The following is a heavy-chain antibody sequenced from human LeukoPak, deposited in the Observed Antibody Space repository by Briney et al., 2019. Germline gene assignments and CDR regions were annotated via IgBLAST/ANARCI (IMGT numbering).Heavy chain of an antibody. CDR1: GFTVSSNY. Sequence: GGSLRLSCAASGFTVSSNYMTWVRQAPGKGLKWVSTITTGDGNTYYADSVKGRFTVSRDDSKNTLYLQMNSLRAEDTAVYYCAKDGGLWVSAHWGDSWGRGTLVTVSS. D-gene: IGHD7-27*01. CDR2: ITTGDGNT. J-gene: IGHJ4*02. CDR3: AKDGGLWVSAHWGDS. V-gene: IGHV3-23*01.